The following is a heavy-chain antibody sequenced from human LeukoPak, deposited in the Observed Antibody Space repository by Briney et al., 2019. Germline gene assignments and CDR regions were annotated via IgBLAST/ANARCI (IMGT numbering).Heavy chain of an antibody. J-gene: IGHJ4*02. D-gene: IGHD3/OR15-3a*01. V-gene: IGHV3-30*04. CDR1: GFTFSSYA. CDR2: ISYDGSNK. CDR3: ARVVMSAWTAFDY. Sequence: PGRSLRLSCAASGFTFSSYAMHWVRQAPGKGLEWVAVISYDGSNKYYADSVKGRFTISRDNSKNTLYLQMNSLRAEDTAVYYCARVVMSAWTAFDYWGQGTLVTVSS.